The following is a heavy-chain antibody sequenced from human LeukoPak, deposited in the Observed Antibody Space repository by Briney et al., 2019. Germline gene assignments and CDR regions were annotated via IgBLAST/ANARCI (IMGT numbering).Heavy chain of an antibody. D-gene: IGHD6-19*01. CDR2: ISAYNGNT. Sequence: ASVKVSCKASGYTFTSYGISWVRQAPGQGLEWMGWISAYNGNTNYAQKLQGRVTMTTDTSTSTAYMELRSLRSDDTAVYYCARVVGIAVTSSFADYWGQGTLVTVSS. CDR1: GYTFTSYG. V-gene: IGHV1-18*01. J-gene: IGHJ4*02. CDR3: ARVVGIAVTSSFADY.